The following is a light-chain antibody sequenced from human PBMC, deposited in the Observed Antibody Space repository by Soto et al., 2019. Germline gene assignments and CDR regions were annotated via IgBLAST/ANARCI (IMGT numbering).Light chain of an antibody. J-gene: IGKJ4*01. V-gene: IGKV3-15*01. CDR3: QQYNNWPPLT. CDR1: QSVSSN. CDR2: AAS. Sequence: EIVMTQSPATLSVSPGERATLSCRASQSVSSNLAWYQQKPGQAPRLLIYAASTWATGIPARFSGSGSGTEFTLTISSLQSEDFAVYYCQQYNNWPPLTFGGGTKVEI.